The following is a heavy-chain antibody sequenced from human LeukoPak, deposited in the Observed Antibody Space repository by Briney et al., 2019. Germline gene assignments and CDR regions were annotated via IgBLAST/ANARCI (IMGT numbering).Heavy chain of an antibody. V-gene: IGHV3-23*01. CDR2: VSGNAVRT. CDR1: GFTFTNYA. Sequence: GGSLRLSCAASGFTFTNYAMSWVRQAPGKGLEWFSAVSGNAVRTYYADSVKGRFTISRDNSGYMVYLQINSLRTEDTAIYYCARDAGAGPYYHYSGMDVWGQGTTVTVS. CDR3: ARDAGAGPYYHYSGMDV. D-gene: IGHD6-19*01. J-gene: IGHJ6*02.